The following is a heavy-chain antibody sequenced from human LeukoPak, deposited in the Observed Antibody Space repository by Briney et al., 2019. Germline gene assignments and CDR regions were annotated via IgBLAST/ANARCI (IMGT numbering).Heavy chain of an antibody. V-gene: IGHV3-7*01. CDR3: ARDLSDAYYDFWSGYYYFDY. Sequence: PGGSLRLSCAASGFTFSSYWMSWVRQAPGKGLEWVANIKQDGSEKYYVDSVKGRFTISRDNAKNSLYLQMNSLRAEDTAVYYCARDLSDAYYDFWSGYYYFDYWGQGTLVTVSS. J-gene: IGHJ4*02. D-gene: IGHD3-3*01. CDR1: GFTFSSYW. CDR2: IKQDGSEK.